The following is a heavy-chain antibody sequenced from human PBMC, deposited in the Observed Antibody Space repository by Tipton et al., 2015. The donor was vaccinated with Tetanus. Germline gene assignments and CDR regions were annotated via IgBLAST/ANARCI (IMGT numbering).Heavy chain of an antibody. CDR3: ARRGGDFLTGYYDS. D-gene: IGHD3-9*01. Sequence: TLSLTCVVSGDSIDSGYYSWNWIRLPPGKGLEWIGNIYHSGRTYSNPSLKSRVAISVDTSKNQFSLKLTSVTAADTAVYYCARRGGDFLTGYYDSWGQGTPVIVSS. CDR2: IYHSGRT. J-gene: IGHJ4*02. V-gene: IGHV4-30-2*03. CDR1: GDSIDSGYYS.